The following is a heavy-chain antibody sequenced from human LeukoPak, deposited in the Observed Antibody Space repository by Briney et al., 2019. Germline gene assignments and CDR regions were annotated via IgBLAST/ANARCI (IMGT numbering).Heavy chain of an antibody. CDR3: ARDSTPPQLIDY. Sequence: GGSRRLSCADSGFRFSIYAMNWVRQAPGKGLEWISYIDSGATDILYADSVKGRFTISRDDAKNSLFLQMTSLTAGDTAVYYCARDSTPPQLIDYWGQGTQVTVSA. CDR1: GFRFSIYA. V-gene: IGHV3-21*05. CDR2: IDSGATDI. D-gene: IGHD1-1*01. J-gene: IGHJ4*02.